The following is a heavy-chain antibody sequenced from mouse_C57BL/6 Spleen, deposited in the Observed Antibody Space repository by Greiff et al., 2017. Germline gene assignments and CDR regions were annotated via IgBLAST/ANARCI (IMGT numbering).Heavy chain of an antibody. V-gene: IGHV5-4*03. Sequence: EVKLMESGGGLVKPGGSLKLSCAASGFTFSSYAMSWVRQTPEKRLEWVATISDGGSYTYYPDNVKGRFTISRDNAKNNLYLQMSHPKSEDTAMYYCARVYDYDGTMAMDYWGQGTSVTVSS. CDR1: GFTFSSYA. CDR2: ISDGGSYT. D-gene: IGHD2-4*01. J-gene: IGHJ4*01. CDR3: ARVYDYDGTMAMDY.